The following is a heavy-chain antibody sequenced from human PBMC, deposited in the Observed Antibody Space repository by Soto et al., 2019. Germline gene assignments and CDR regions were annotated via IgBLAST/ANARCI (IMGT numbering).Heavy chain of an antibody. CDR2: IYIRGTT. CDR3: ARNPYVRGNYYFFDP. V-gene: IGHV4-4*07. D-gene: IGHD3-22*01. Sequence: SETLSLTCSVSGASIRSYCWSWVRQPAGQGLEWIGHIYIRGTTSYNPSLEGRVILSLDTSKNQVSLVVTSVTAADTAVYYCARNPYVRGNYYFFDPWGPGTRVTVS. CDR1: GASIRSYC. J-gene: IGHJ5*02.